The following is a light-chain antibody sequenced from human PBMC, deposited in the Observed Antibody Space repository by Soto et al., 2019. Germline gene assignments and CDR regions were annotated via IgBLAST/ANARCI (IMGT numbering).Light chain of an antibody. CDR3: QQRSDWPPIT. V-gene: IGKV3-11*01. CDR2: GAS. CDR1: QSVSSY. Sequence: EIVLTQAPGALSLSPGERATLSFMASQSVSSYLLWYQQKPGQTPRLLIYGASTRATDIPARFSGSGSGTDFTLTISSLEPEDFAVYYCQQRSDWPPITFGQGTRLEIK. J-gene: IGKJ5*01.